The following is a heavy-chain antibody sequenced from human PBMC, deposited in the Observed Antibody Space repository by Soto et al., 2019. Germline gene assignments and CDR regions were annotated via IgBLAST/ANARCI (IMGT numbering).Heavy chain of an antibody. CDR1: GFTFSRYS. D-gene: IGHD6-13*01. CDR3: AREFRSSWYEVGGMDV. J-gene: IGHJ6*04. Sequence: GGSLRLSCAASGFTFSRYSMNWVRQAPGKGLEWVSYISSSSSTIYNADSVKGRFTISRDNAKNSLYLQMNSLRDEDTAVYYCAREFRSSWYEVGGMDVWGKGXTGTVPS. V-gene: IGHV3-48*02. CDR2: ISSSSSTI.